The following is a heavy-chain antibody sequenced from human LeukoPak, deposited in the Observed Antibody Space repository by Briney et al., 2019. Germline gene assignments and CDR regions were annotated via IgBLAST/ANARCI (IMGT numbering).Heavy chain of an antibody. D-gene: IGHD3-10*01. J-gene: IGHJ4*02. V-gene: IGHV4-38-2*02. CDR1: GYSINSGYY. CDR3: VRGVLTGGSDY. CDR2: IYHTGST. Sequence: PSETLSLTCIVSGYSINSGYYWGWIRQPPGKGLEWIGSIYHTGSTYYNPSLKSRVTMSVDTSKNQFSLNLSSVTAADTAVYHCVRGVLTGGSDYWGQGTLVTVSS.